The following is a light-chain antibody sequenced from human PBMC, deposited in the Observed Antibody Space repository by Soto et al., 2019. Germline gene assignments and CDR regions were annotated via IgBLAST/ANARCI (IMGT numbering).Light chain of an antibody. CDR2: DAS. V-gene: IGKV1-5*01. CDR3: QQYNTRT. Sequence: DIQMTQSPSTLSASVGDRVTITCRASQSISSWLAWYQQKPGKAPKLLIYDASSLESGAPSRFSGSGSGTEFTLTISSLQPDDFATYYCQQYNTRTFGQGTKVDIK. J-gene: IGKJ1*01. CDR1: QSISSW.